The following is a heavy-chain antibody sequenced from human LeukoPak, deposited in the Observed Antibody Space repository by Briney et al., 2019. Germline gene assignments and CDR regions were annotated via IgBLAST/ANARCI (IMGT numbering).Heavy chain of an antibody. CDR1: GYTFTSYG. D-gene: IGHD5-12*01. Sequence: ASVKVSCKASGYTFTSYGISWVRQAPGQGLEWMGWISAYNGNTNYAQKLQGRVTMTTDTSTSTAYMELRSLRSDDTAVYYCARDFGFPRGYSGYDHAFDIWGQGTMVTVSS. V-gene: IGHV1-18*01. CDR2: ISAYNGNT. CDR3: ARDFGFPRGYSGYDHAFDI. J-gene: IGHJ3*02.